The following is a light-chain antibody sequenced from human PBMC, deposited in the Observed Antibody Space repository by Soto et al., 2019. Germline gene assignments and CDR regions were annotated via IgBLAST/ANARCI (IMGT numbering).Light chain of an antibody. CDR2: GAS. CDR3: QQYGSSPIT. V-gene: IGKV3-20*01. CDR1: QSVSSDY. Sequence: EIVLTQSPGTLSLSPGQRATLSCRASQSVSSDYLTWYQQKPGLAPRPLIYGASRRATGIPDRFSGSGSGTDLTLTISRLEPEDFAVYYCQQYGSSPITFGQGTRLEIK. J-gene: IGKJ5*01.